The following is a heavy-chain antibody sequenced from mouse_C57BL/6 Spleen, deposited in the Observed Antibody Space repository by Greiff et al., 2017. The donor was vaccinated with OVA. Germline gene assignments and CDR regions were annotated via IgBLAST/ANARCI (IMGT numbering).Heavy chain of an antibody. CDR2: ISSGGDYI. D-gene: IGHD6-1*01. Sequence: EVKLVESGAGLVKPGGSLKLSCAASGFTFSSYAMSWVRQTPEKRLEWVAYISSGGDYIYYADNVKGRFTISRDNARNTLYLQMSSLKSEDTAMYYCTGASYYFDYWGQGTTLTVSS. V-gene: IGHV5-9-1*02. CDR3: TGASYYFDY. CDR1: GFTFSSYA. J-gene: IGHJ2*01.